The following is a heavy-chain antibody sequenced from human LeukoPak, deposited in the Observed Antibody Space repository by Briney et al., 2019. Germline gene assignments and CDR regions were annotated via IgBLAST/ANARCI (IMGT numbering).Heavy chain of an antibody. CDR1: GFTFSDYY. CDR2: ISSSGSTI. CDR3: ARGSYSFYYYYGMDV. Sequence: PGGALRLSCAASGFTFSDYYMSWIRQAPGKGLEWVSYISSSGSTIYYADSVKGRFTISRDNAKNLLYLQMNSLRAEDTAVYYCARGSYSFYYYYGMDVWGQGTTVTVSS. J-gene: IGHJ6*02. D-gene: IGHD3-10*01. V-gene: IGHV3-11*01.